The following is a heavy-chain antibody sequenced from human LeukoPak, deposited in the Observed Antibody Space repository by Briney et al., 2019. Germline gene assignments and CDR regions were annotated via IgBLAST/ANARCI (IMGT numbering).Heavy chain of an antibody. CDR3: ARENDLQGRGSGWYRGRAFDI. Sequence: PSETLSLTCAVYGGSLSGYYWSWIRQPPGKGLEWIGEINHSGSTNYNPSLKSRVTISVDTSKNQFSLKLSSVTAADTAVYYCARENDLQGRGSGWYRGRAFDIWGQGTMVTVSS. V-gene: IGHV4-34*01. D-gene: IGHD6-19*01. CDR2: INHSGST. J-gene: IGHJ3*02. CDR1: GGSLSGYY.